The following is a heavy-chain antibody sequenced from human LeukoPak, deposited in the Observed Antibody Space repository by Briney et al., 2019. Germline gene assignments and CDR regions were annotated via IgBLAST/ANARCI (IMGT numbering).Heavy chain of an antibody. CDR2: IYTSGST. V-gene: IGHV4-4*07. J-gene: IGHJ4*02. CDR3: ARAKSRDTPLLFDY. Sequence: PSETLSLTCTVSGGSISSYYWSWIRQPAGKGLEWIGRIYTSGSTNYNPSLKSRVTISVDTSKNQFSLKLSSVTAADTAVYYCARAKSRDTPLLFDYWGQGTLVTVSS. D-gene: IGHD5-24*01. CDR1: GGSISSYY.